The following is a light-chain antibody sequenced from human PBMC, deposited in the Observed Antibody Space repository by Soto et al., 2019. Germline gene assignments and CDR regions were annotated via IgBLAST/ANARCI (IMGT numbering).Light chain of an antibody. CDR3: SSVTTNITVVE. CDR1: SSDIGAYNY. CDR2: DVT. Sequence: QSVLTQPASVSGSPGQSITFSCTGTSSDIGAYNYVSWYQHHPGKAPKLLIYDVTDRPSGVSDRFSGSKSGTTASLTISGIQAEEEADDFCSSVTTNITVVEFGGGNKVTV. V-gene: IGLV2-14*03. J-gene: IGLJ3*02.